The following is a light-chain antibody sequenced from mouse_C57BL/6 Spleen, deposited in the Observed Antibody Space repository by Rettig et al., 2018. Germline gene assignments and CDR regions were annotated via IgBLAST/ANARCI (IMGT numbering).Light chain of an antibody. CDR3: QQYYSYPLT. V-gene: IGKV8-30*01. CDR2: WAS. Sequence: NPKNYLAWYQQKPGQSPKLLIYWASTRESGVPDRFTGSGSGTDFTLPISSVKAEDLAVYYCQQYYSYPLTFGAGTKLELK. CDR1: NPKNY. J-gene: IGKJ5*01.